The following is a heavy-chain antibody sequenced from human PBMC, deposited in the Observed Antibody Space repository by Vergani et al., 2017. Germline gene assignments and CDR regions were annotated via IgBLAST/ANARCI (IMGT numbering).Heavy chain of an antibody. J-gene: IGHJ2*01. Sequence: QLQLQESGPGLVKPSATLSLTCSVSGASIRSSNYYWGWIRQPPGKGLEWIASIYYSGSTYYNPSLKSRVTISVDTSKNQFSLKLSSVTAADTAVYYCARDCPGGGGDCSAGWYFDLWGRGTLVTVSS. CDR1: GASIRSSNYY. CDR2: IYYSGST. V-gene: IGHV4-39*02. D-gene: IGHD2-21*02. CDR3: ARDCPGGGGDCSAGWYFDL.